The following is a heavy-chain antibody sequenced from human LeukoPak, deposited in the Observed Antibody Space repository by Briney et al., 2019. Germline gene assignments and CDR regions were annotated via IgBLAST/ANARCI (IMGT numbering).Heavy chain of an antibody. CDR3: ARGGILVQGVTILYGMDV. CDR1: GYSFSTFY. CDR2: MNPNSGNT. Sequence: ASVKVSCKTSGYSFSTFYINWVRPATGQGVEWMGRMNPNSGNTNYEQKFQGRLTMTRDTSISTAYMEPSSLRSEDTAVYYWARGGILVQGVTILYGMDVWGQGTTVTVSS. D-gene: IGHD3-10*01. V-gene: IGHV1-8*01. J-gene: IGHJ6*02.